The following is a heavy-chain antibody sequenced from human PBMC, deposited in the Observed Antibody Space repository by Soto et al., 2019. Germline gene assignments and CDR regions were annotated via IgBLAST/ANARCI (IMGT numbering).Heavy chain of an antibody. V-gene: IGHV4-34*01. Sequence: PSETLSLTCAVYGGSFSGYYWSWIRQPPGKGLEWIGEISHSGGTYYSPSLKSRVTISEDTSKNQFSLKLSSVTAADTAVYYCARVPDRWGQGTLVTVSS. J-gene: IGHJ5*02. D-gene: IGHD2-2*01. CDR2: ISHSGGT. CDR1: GGSFSGYY. CDR3: ARVPDR.